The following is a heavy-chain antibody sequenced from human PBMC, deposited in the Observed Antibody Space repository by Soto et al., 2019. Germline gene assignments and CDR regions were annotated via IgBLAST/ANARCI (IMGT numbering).Heavy chain of an antibody. CDR1: GFTFSSYS. D-gene: IGHD4-4*01. V-gene: IGHV3-23*01. CDR3: AKSRGDSWTTYFFDY. Sequence: EVQLLESGGGSVQPGGSLMLSCAASGFTFSSYSLSWLRQAPGKGLEWVSGISGSGQTTHYKHSVKGRFTISRDNCRNTLYLQVNSLRAEDTAIYFWAKSRGDSWTTYFFDYWGQGALVTVSS. J-gene: IGHJ4*02. CDR2: ISGSGQTT.